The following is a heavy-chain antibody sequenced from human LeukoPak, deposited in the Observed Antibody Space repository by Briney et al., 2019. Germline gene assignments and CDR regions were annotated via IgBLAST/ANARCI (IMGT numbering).Heavy chain of an antibody. CDR2: ISYDGSNK. Sequence: GGSLRLSCAASGFTFSSYAMHWVRQAPGKGLEWVAVISYDGSNKYYADSVKGRFTISRDNSKNTLYLQMNSLRAEDTAVYYCARGEGRQLGYYYYYMDVWGKGTTVTVSS. CDR3: ARGEGRQLGYYYYYMDV. J-gene: IGHJ6*03. CDR1: GFTFSSYA. D-gene: IGHD6-6*01. V-gene: IGHV3-30-3*01.